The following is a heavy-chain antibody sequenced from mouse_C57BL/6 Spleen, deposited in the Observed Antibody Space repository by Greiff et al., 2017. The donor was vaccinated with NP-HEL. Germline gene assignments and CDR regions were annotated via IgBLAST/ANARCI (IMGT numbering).Heavy chain of an antibody. Sequence: VHLVESGPGLVQPSQSLSITCTVSGFSLTSYGVHWVRQSPGKGLEWLGVIWRGGSTDYNAAFMSRLSITKDNSKSQVFFKMNSLQADDTAIYYCAKEDGYYGYFDYWGQGTTLTVSS. CDR1: GFSLTSYG. CDR3: AKEDGYYGYFDY. J-gene: IGHJ2*01. CDR2: IWRGGST. V-gene: IGHV2-5*01. D-gene: IGHD2-3*01.